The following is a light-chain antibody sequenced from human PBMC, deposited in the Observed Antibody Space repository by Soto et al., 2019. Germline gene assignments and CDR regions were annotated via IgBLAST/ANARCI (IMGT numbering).Light chain of an antibody. CDR3: QQYSSYSIT. V-gene: IGKV1-5*01. Sequence: DIQMTQSPSTLSASVGDRVTITCRASQSMSGWLAWYQQKPGKAPKRLIYDASTLESGVPSRFSGSISGTEFTLTISSLQPDDFATYYCQQYSSYSITFGQGTRLEIK. J-gene: IGKJ5*01. CDR1: QSMSGW. CDR2: DAS.